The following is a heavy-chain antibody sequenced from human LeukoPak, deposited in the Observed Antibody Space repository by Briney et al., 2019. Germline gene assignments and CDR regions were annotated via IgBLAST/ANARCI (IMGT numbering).Heavy chain of an antibody. CDR1: GFTFSNAW. CDR3: TTGGTLVYGILGWFDP. Sequence: GGSLRLSCAASGFTFSNAWMSWGRQAPGKGLEWVGRIKSETDGATTDYAAPVKGRFTISRDDSKNTLYLQMNSLKTEDTAVYYCTTGGTLVYGILGWFDPWGQGTLVTVSS. D-gene: IGHD2-8*01. J-gene: IGHJ5*02. V-gene: IGHV3-15*01. CDR2: IKSETDGATT.